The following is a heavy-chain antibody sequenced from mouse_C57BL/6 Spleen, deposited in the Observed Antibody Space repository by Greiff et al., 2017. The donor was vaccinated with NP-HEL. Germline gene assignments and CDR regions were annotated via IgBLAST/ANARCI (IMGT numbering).Heavy chain of an antibody. CDR1: GFTFSDYY. CDR3: ARDQGGGSLDY. CDR2: INYDGSST. D-gene: IGHD1-1*01. Sequence: EVKVVESEGGLVQPGSSMKLSCTASGFTFSDYYMAWVRQVPEKGLEWVANINYDGSSTYYLDSLKSRFIISRDNAKNILYLQMSSLKSEDTATYYCARDQGGGSLDYWGQGTTLTVSS. J-gene: IGHJ2*01. V-gene: IGHV5-16*01.